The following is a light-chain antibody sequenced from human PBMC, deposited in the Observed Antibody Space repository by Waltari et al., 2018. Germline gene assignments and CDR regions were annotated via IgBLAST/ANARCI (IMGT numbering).Light chain of an antibody. CDR1: QDISKN. CDR2: DAS. Sequence: DIQMTQSPSSLSASVGDRVTITCQASQDISKNLHWFQQKPGKAPNLLIYDASNLHTGGPSRFSGSKSGTAFTFTISSLQPEDIATYYCQQYDRLPLTFGGGTKVEVK. V-gene: IGKV1-33*01. CDR3: QQYDRLPLT. J-gene: IGKJ4*01.